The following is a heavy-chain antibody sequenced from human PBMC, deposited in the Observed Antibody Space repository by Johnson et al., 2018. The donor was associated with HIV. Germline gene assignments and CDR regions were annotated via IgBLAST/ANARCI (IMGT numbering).Heavy chain of an antibody. J-gene: IGHJ3*02. V-gene: IGHV3-30*18. D-gene: IGHD5-24*01. Sequence: VQVVESGGGVVQPGRSLRLSCAASGFTFSSFGMHWVRQAPGKGLEWVAVISYDGNNKYYADSVKGRFTISRENSKNTLYLQMNSLRAEDTAVYYCAKDLGWLQLAHAFDIWGQGTMVTVSS. CDR3: AKDLGWLQLAHAFDI. CDR2: ISYDGNNK. CDR1: GFTFSSFG.